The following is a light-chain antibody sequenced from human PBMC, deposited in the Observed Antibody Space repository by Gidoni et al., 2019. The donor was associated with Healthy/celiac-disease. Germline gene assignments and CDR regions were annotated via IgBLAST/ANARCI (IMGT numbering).Light chain of an antibody. CDR3: QQYNSYSPLT. CDR1: QSINSW. Sequence: DIQMTQSPSTLSASLGDRVTITCRASQSINSWLAWYQQKPGKAPKLLIYKASSLEGGVPSRFSGSGSGTEFTLTISSLQPDDFATYYCQQYNSYSPLTFGGGTKVEIK. CDR2: KAS. V-gene: IGKV1-5*03. J-gene: IGKJ4*01.